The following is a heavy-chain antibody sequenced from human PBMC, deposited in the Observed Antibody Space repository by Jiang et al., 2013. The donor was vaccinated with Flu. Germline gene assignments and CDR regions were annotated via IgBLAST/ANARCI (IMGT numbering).Heavy chain of an antibody. J-gene: IGHJ4*02. D-gene: IGHD2-21*01. CDR3: ARHPYCGDECYSMVPDH. CDR1: GYSFINYW. CDR2: LIPPSPAP. Sequence: PGESLRISCEGSGYSFINYWITWVRQMPGKGLEWVGGLIPPSPAPIYNPSIEDHVTLSADKSINTAYLQWSSLKASDTAMYYCARHPYCGDECYSMVPDHWGQGTLVTVSS. V-gene: IGHV5-10-1*01.